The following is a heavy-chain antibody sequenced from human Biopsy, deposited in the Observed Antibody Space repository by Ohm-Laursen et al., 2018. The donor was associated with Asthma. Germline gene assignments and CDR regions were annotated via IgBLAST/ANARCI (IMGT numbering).Heavy chain of an antibody. CDR1: GFSFSNFA. Sequence: SLRLSCAAPGFSFSNFAIHWVRQAPGKGLEWVGVISKDASTQDYADSVKGRFTMARDNSKNTLDLQMNSLREEDTAVYDCVRDGTDDAFDIWGQGTVVSVSS. J-gene: IGHJ3*02. D-gene: IGHD1-1*01. CDR2: ISKDASTQ. CDR3: VRDGTDDAFDI. V-gene: IGHV3-30*01.